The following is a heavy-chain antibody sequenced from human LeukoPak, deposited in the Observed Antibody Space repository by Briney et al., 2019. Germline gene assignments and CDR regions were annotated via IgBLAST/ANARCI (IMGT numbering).Heavy chain of an antibody. Sequence: SETLSLTCAVYGGSFSGYCWSWIRQPPGKGLEWIGEINHSGSTNYNPSLKSRVTISVDTSKNQFSLKLSSVTAADTAVYYCARQNWGSGWYFDLWGRGTLVTVSS. J-gene: IGHJ2*01. CDR1: GGSFSGYC. D-gene: IGHD7-27*01. CDR3: ARQNWGSGWYFDL. V-gene: IGHV4-34*01. CDR2: INHSGST.